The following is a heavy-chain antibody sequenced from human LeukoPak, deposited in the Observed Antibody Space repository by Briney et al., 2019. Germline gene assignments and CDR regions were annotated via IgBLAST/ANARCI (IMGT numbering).Heavy chain of an antibody. CDR1: GFTFSNAW. Sequence: GGSLRLSCAASGFTFSNAWMNWVRQAPGKGLEWVARVKSKAAGETTSYAAPVKGRFSILRDDSRDMVYLQMNSLEAEDTAVYYCATCNGDCYFNFWGQGTLVTVSS. D-gene: IGHD2-21*02. J-gene: IGHJ4*02. V-gene: IGHV3-15*01. CDR3: ATCNGDCYFNF. CDR2: VKSKAAGETT.